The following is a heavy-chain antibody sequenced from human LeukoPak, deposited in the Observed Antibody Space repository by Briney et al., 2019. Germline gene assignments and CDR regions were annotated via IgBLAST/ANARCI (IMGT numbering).Heavy chain of an antibody. CDR3: ARDFCSGGSCYLFDF. J-gene: IGHJ4*02. Sequence: PGGSLRLSCAASGLTFSSYGMYWVRQAPGKGLEWVAIIWYGGSNIYYADSVKGRFTISRDNSKNTLFLQMNSLGAEDTALYYCARDFCSGGSCYLFDFWGQGTLVTVSS. CDR2: IWYGGSNI. V-gene: IGHV3-33*01. CDR1: GLTFSSYG. D-gene: IGHD2-15*01.